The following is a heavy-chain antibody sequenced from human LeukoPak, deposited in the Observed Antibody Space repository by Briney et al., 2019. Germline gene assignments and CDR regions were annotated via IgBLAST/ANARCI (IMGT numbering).Heavy chain of an antibody. D-gene: IGHD3-22*01. V-gene: IGHV3-23*01. J-gene: IGHJ4*02. CDR1: GFTFSSYA. CDR3: ARDGYYYDSSGYTDY. Sequence: GGPLRLFCAASGFTFSSYAVSWVRQAPGKGLEWVSSISGSGGSTYYADSVKGRFTISRDNAKNTLYLQMNSLRAEDTAVYYCARDGYYYDSSGYTDYWGQGTLVTVSS. CDR2: ISGSGGST.